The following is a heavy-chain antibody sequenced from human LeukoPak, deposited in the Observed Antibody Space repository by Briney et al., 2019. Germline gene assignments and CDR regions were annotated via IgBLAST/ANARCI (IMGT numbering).Heavy chain of an antibody. J-gene: IGHJ4*02. D-gene: IGHD6-19*01. Sequence: SETLSLTCAVYGGSFSGYYWSWIRQPQGRGLEWIGEINHSGSTNYNPSLKSRVTISVDTSKNQFSLKLSSVTAADTAVYYCARGLWLVYWGQGTLVTVSS. CDR3: ARGLWLVY. CDR1: GGSFSGYY. CDR2: INHSGST. V-gene: IGHV4-34*01.